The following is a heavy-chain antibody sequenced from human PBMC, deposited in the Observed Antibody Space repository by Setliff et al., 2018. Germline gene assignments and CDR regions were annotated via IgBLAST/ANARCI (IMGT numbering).Heavy chain of an antibody. CDR2: LYYSGDT. Sequence: SETLSLTCTVSGGSLRNNFWGWIRQSPGKGLEWIGSLYYSGDTYYNPSLKSRVTMSVDMSKNQFSLKLSSVTAADTAVYFCARGYYNFLSGYYTPYYFDYWGQGTLVTVSS. J-gene: IGHJ4*02. V-gene: IGHV4-39*07. CDR1: GGSLRNNF. CDR3: ARGYYNFLSGYYTPYYFDY. D-gene: IGHD3-3*01.